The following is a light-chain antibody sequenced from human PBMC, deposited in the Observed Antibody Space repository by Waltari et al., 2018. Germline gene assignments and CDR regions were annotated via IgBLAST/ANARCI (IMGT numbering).Light chain of an antibody. J-gene: IGKJ1*01. V-gene: IGKV3-20*01. CDR3: QKYGTLPAT. CDR2: DTS. CDR1: QSVART. Sequence: CRASQSVARTLAWYQQKPCQAPRLLIYDTSTRATGIPDRFSGSGFGTDFSLTISRLEPEDFAVYYCQKYGTLPATFGQGTKVEIK.